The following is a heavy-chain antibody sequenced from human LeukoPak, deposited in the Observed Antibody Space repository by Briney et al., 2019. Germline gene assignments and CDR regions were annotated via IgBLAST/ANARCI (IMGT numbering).Heavy chain of an antibody. D-gene: IGHD3-22*01. J-gene: IGHJ3*02. CDR3: ARGGYYDKEAFDI. V-gene: IGHV4-59*07. Sequence: PSDTLSLTCTVSVHSISSYYWSWIRQPSGEGLEWVGYIYYRGSTNYNPSLKSRVTISVDTSKNQFSLKLSSVTAADTAVYYCARGGYYDKEAFDIWGQGTMVTVSS. CDR2: IYYRGST. CDR1: VHSISSYY.